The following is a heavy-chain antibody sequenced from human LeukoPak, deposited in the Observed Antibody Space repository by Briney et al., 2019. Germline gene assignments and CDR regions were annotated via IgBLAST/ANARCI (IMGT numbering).Heavy chain of an antibody. CDR2: IIPIFGTA. CDR1: GGTFSSYA. CDR3: ARSYSGYDYPDWFDP. J-gene: IGHJ5*02. V-gene: IGHV1-69*05. Sequence: GASVKVSCKASGGTFSSYAISWVRQAPGQGLEWMGGIIPIFGTANYARKFQGRVTITTDESTSTAYMELSSLRSEDTAVYYCARSYSGYDYPDWFDPWGQGTLVTVSS. D-gene: IGHD5-12*01.